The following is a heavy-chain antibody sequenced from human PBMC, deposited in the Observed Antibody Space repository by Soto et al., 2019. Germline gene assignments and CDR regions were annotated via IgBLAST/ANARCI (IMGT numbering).Heavy chain of an antibody. CDR2: IYPGDSDT. V-gene: IGHV5-51*01. J-gene: IGHJ6*02. D-gene: IGHD6-19*01. CDR1: GYSFTSYW. Sequence: GESLKISCKGSGYSFTSYWIGWVRQMPGKGLEWMGIIYPGDSDTRYSPSFQGQVTISADKSISTAYLQWSSLKASDTAMYYCARGLQGWYGPSVVYGMDVWGQGTTVTVPS. CDR3: ARGLQGWYGPSVVYGMDV.